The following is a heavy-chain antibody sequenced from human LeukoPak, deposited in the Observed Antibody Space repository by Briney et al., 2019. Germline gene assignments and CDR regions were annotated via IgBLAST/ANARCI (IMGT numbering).Heavy chain of an antibody. CDR1: GGSFSGYY. CDR2: INHSGST. Sequence: SETLPLTCAVYGGSFSGYYWSWIRQPPGKGLEWIGEINHSGSTNYNPSLKSRVTISVDTSKNQFSLKLSSVTAADTAVYYCASITQGTLDYWGQGTLVTVSS. D-gene: IGHD1-14*01. CDR3: ASITQGTLDY. V-gene: IGHV4-34*01. J-gene: IGHJ4*02.